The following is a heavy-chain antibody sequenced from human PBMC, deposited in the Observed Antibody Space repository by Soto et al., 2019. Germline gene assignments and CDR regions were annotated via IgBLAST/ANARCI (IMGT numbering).Heavy chain of an antibody. CDR1: VVSISSYY. Sequence: SETLSLTCTFSVVSISSYYWSCIRHPAGKGLEWIGRIYTSGSTNYNPSLKSRVTMSVDTSKNQFSLKLSSVTAADTAVYYCARASGYCGSGHYYYGMDFGGQGTTV. V-gene: IGHV4-4*07. CDR2: IYTSGST. CDR3: ARASGYCGSGHYYYGMDF. D-gene: IGHD5-12*01. J-gene: IGHJ6*02.